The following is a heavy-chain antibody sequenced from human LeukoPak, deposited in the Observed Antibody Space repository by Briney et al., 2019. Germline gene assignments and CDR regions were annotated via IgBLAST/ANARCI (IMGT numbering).Heavy chain of an antibody. CDR1: GFTFSSYW. D-gene: IGHD7-27*01. Sequence: GGSLRLSCAASGFTFSSYWMNWVRQAPGKGLEWVANINQDGSEKYYVDSVKGRFTLSRDNAKNSLYLQMNSLRAEDTAVYYCARATLGWFDPWGQGTLVTVSS. CDR2: INQDGSEK. J-gene: IGHJ5*02. CDR3: ARATLGWFDP. V-gene: IGHV3-7*01.